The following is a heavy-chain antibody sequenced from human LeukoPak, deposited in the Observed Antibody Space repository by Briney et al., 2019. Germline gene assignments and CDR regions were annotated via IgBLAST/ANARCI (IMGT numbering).Heavy chain of an antibody. CDR1: GGTFSNYA. D-gene: IGHD1-20*01. Sequence: GASVKVSCKASGGTFSNYAINWVRQAPGQGLEWMGGIIPIFGTTNYAQNFQGRVTITADESTSTAYMELSSLRSEDTAVYYCASRNNWNGVAFDYWGQGTLVTVSS. V-gene: IGHV1-69*13. CDR2: IIPIFGTT. CDR3: ASRNNWNGVAFDY. J-gene: IGHJ4*02.